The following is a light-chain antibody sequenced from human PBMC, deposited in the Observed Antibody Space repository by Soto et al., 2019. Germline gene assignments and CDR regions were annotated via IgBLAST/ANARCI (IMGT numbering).Light chain of an antibody. CDR3: QQCNNWPPIT. Sequence: EIVLTQSPATLSLSPGERATLSCRASQSVSHYLAWYQQRPGQAPRLLIYDASSRAPGIPARFSGSGSGTAFTLTISSLEPEDFAVYYCQQCNNWPPITFGQGTRLEIK. CDR1: QSVSHY. V-gene: IGKV3-11*01. J-gene: IGKJ5*01. CDR2: DAS.